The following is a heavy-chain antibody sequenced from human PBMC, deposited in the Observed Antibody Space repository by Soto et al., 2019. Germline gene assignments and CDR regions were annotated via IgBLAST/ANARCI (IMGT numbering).Heavy chain of an antibody. V-gene: IGHV1-69*12. CDR1: GGTFSSYA. CDR2: IIPIFGTA. J-gene: IGHJ6*02. D-gene: IGHD6-25*01. Sequence: QVQLVQSGAEVKKPGSSVKVSCKASGGTFSSYAISWVRQAPGQGLAWMGGIIPIFGTANYAQKFQGRVTITADESTSTAYMELSSLRSEDTAVYYCARQGAALRDYYYGMDGWGQGTTVTVSS. CDR3: ARQGAALRDYYYGMDG.